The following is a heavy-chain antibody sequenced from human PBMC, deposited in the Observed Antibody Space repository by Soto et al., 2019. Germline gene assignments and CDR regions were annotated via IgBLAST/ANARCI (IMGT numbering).Heavy chain of an antibody. V-gene: IGHV4-61*01. CDR3: ARQRGGYYDSSSNLYYFDY. CDR2: IYYSGST. Sequence: PSETLSLTCTVSGGSVSSGSYYWSWIRQPPGKGLEWIGYIYYSGSTYYNPSLKSRVTISVDTSKNQFSVNLSSVTAADTAVYYCARQRGGYYDSSSNLYYFDYWGQGTLVTVSS. CDR1: GGSVSSGSYY. D-gene: IGHD3-22*01. J-gene: IGHJ4*02.